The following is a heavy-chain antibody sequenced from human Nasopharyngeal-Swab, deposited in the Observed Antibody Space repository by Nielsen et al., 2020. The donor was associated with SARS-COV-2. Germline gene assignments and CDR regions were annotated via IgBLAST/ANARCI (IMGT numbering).Heavy chain of an antibody. D-gene: IGHD3-16*01. J-gene: IGHJ4*02. Sequence: LSLTCAASGFTFSSYAMSWVRQAPGKGLEWVSAISGSGGSTYYADSVKGRFTISRDNSKNTLYLQMNSLRAEDTAVYYCAKVGAGVPTDYWGQGTLVTVSS. V-gene: IGHV3-23*01. CDR1: GFTFSSYA. CDR3: AKVGAGVPTDY. CDR2: ISGSGGST.